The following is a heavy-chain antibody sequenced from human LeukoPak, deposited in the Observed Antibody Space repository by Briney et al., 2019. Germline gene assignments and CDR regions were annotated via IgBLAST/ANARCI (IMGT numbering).Heavy chain of an antibody. CDR2: ISYDASHK. CDR1: GFTLSSHA. Sequence: GGSLRLSCTASGFTLSSHAMHWVRQAPGKGLEWVAVISYDASHKYYADSVKGRFTISRDNAKKSLFLQMNSLRAEDTAVYYCAGQDYDILTGYYNGYFDYWGQGTLVTVSS. D-gene: IGHD3-9*01. V-gene: IGHV3-30-3*01. CDR3: AGQDYDILTGYYNGYFDY. J-gene: IGHJ4*02.